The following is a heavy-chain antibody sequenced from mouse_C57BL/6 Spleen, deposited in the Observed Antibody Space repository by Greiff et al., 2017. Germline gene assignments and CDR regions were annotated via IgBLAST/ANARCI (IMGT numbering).Heavy chain of an antibody. CDR2: INPNNGGT. Sequence: VQLQQSGPELVKPGASVKISCKASGYTFTDYYMNWVKQSHGKSLEWIGDINPNNGGTSYNQKFKGKATLTVDKSSSTAYMELRSLTSEDSAVYYCARWSLFDYRGQGTTLTVSS. J-gene: IGHJ2*01. CDR1: GYTFTDYY. V-gene: IGHV1-26*01. CDR3: ARWSLFDY.